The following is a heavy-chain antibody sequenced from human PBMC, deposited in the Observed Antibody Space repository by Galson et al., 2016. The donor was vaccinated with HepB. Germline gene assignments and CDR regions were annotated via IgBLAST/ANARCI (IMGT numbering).Heavy chain of an antibody. CDR2: ISGNGYSP. CDR3: AKGHGFWTAFDY. J-gene: IGHJ3*01. V-gene: IGHV3-23*01. D-gene: IGHD3-3*01. CDR1: GFTFSSYA. Sequence: SLRLSCAASGFTFSSYAMSWIRQAPGKGLEWVSAISGNGYSPHYADSVKGRFAISRDNSKNTLYLQMNSLRAEDTAVYYCAKGHGFWTAFDYWGQGTMVTVSS.